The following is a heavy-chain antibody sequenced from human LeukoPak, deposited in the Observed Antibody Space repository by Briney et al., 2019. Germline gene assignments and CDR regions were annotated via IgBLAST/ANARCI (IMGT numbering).Heavy chain of an antibody. D-gene: IGHD3-10*01. CDR1: GGSFSGYY. J-gene: IGHJ6*02. Sequence: PSETLSLTCAVYGGSFSGYYWGWIRQPPGKGLEWIGEINHSGSTNYNPSLKSRVTISVDTSKNQFSLKLSSVTAADTAVYYCARARGYGSGSYYRPHSQYYYYGMDVWGQGTTVTVSS. CDR2: INHSGST. V-gene: IGHV4-34*01. CDR3: ARARGYGSGSYYRPHSQYYYYGMDV.